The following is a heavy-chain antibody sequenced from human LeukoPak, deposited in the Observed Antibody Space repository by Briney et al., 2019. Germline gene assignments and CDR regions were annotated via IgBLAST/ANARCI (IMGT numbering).Heavy chain of an antibody. CDR3: ARALGAFDI. J-gene: IGHJ3*02. Sequence: SETLSLTCTVSGGSISSYYWSWIRQPPGKGLEWIGYIYYSGSTNYKPSLKSRVTISVDTSKNQFSLKLNSVTAADTAVYYCARALGAFDIWGQGTMVTVSS. CDR2: IYYSGST. CDR1: GGSISSYY. V-gene: IGHV4-59*12.